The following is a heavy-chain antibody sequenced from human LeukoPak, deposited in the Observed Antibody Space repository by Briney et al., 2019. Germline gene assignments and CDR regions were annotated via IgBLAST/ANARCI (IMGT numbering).Heavy chain of an antibody. CDR3: ARLTTVPSFYFDY. Sequence: SETLSLTCAVYGGSFSGYYWSWIRQPPGKGLEWIGEINHSGSTNYNPSLKSRVTISVDTSKNQFSLKLSSVTAADTAVYYCARLTTVPSFYFDYWGQGTLVTVSS. V-gene: IGHV4-34*01. D-gene: IGHD4-17*01. CDR2: INHSGST. J-gene: IGHJ4*02. CDR1: GGSFSGYY.